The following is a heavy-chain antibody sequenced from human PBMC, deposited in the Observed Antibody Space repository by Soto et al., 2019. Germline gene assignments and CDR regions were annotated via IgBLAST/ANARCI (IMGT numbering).Heavy chain of an antibody. V-gene: IGHV4-34*01. Sequence: QVQLQQWGAGLLKPSETLSLTCAVYGGSFSGYYWSWIRQPQGKGLEWIGEINHSGSTNYNPSLKSRVTISVDTSKNQFSLKLSSVTAADTAVYYCARGTYCSSTSCYWGMDVWGQGTTVTVSS. CDR1: GGSFSGYY. J-gene: IGHJ6*02. CDR3: ARGTYCSSTSCYWGMDV. CDR2: INHSGST. D-gene: IGHD2-2*01.